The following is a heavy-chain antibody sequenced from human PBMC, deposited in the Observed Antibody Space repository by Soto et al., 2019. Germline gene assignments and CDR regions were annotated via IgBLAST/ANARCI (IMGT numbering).Heavy chain of an antibody. D-gene: IGHD3-10*01. J-gene: IGHJ6*02. CDR3: ARERWLWFGELLRYGKGTDV. CDR2: ISAYNGNT. CDR1: GYTFTSYG. V-gene: IGHV1-18*01. Sequence: GASVKVSCKASGYTFTSYGISWVRQAPGQGLERMGWISAYNGNTNYAQKLQGRVTMTTDTSTSTAYMELRSLRSDDTAVYYCARERWLWFGELLRYGKGTDVWGQGTTVTVSS.